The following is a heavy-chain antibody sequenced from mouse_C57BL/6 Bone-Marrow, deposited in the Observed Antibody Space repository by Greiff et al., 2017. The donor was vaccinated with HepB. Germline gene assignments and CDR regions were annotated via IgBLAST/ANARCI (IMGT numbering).Heavy chain of an antibody. Sequence: VQRVESGAELVRPGASVTLSCKASGYTFTDYEMHWVKQTPVHGLEWIGAIDPETGGTAYNQKFKGKAILTADKSSSTAYMELRSLTSEDSAVYYCTRQAAQATDYWGQGTTLTVSS. CDR2: IDPETGGT. CDR3: TRQAAQATDY. V-gene: IGHV1-15*01. J-gene: IGHJ2*01. CDR1: GYTFTDYE. D-gene: IGHD3-2*02.